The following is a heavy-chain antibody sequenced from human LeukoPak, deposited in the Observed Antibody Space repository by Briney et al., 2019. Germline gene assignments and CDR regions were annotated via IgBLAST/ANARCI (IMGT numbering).Heavy chain of an antibody. D-gene: IGHD1-26*01. V-gene: IGHV3-21*04. CDR1: GFTFSSYS. Sequence: GGSLRLSCAASGFTFSSYSMNWVREAPGKGMEWVSSISSSSSYIYYADSVKGRFTISRDNNRNSVYLEMRELTTADTGFYYCARGLGVWEVPLGADSWGQGTLVTVSS. CDR3: ARGLGVWEVPLGADS. CDR2: ISSSSSYI. J-gene: IGHJ5*02.